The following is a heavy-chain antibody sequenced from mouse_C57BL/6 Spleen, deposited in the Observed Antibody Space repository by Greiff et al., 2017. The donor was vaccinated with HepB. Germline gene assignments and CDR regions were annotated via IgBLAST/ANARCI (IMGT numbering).Heavy chain of an antibody. J-gene: IGHJ2*01. CDR3: ARGLGRGNY. D-gene: IGHD4-1*01. Sequence: EVHLVESGPGLVKPSQSLSLTCSVTGYSITSGYYWNWIRQFPGNKLEWMGYISYDGSNNYNPSLKNRISITRDTSKNQFFLKLNSVTTEDTATYYCARGLGRGNYWGQGTTLTVSS. V-gene: IGHV3-6*01. CDR1: GYSITSGYY. CDR2: ISYDGSN.